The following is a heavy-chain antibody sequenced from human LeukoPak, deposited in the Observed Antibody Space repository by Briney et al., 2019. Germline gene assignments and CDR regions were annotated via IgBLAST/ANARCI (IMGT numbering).Heavy chain of an antibody. D-gene: IGHD6-13*01. V-gene: IGHV1-69*04. J-gene: IGHJ6*02. Sequence: SVKVSCKASGGTLSSYAISWVRQAPGQGLEWMGRIIPILGIANYAQKFQGRVTITADKSTSTAYMELSSLRSEDTAVYYCAIAAAGTYYYYGMDVWGQGTTVTVSS. CDR1: GGTLSSYA. CDR2: IIPILGIA. CDR3: AIAAAGTYYYYGMDV.